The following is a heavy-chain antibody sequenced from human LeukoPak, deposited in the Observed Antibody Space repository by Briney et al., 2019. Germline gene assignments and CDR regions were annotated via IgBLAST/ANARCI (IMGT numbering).Heavy chain of an antibody. CDR3: ARGWYGDYGHDAFDI. J-gene: IGHJ3*02. CDR2: IKQDGSEK. Sequence: PGGSLRLSCAASGFTFSSYWMSWVRQAPGKGLEWVANIKQDGSEKYYVDSVKGRFTISRDNAKNSLYLRMNSLRAEDTAVYYCARGWYGDYGHDAFDIWGQGTMVTVSS. V-gene: IGHV3-7*03. D-gene: IGHD4-17*01. CDR1: GFTFSSYW.